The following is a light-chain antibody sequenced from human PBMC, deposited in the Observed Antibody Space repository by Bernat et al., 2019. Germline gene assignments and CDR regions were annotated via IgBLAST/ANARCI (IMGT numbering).Light chain of an antibody. CDR2: NAS. CDR1: QTIATD. V-gene: IGKV1-39*01. Sequence: DIQMTQSPSSLSASVGDRVTITCRASQTIATDLSWYQQKPGKAPKLLIYNASRLQSGVPSRFSGSGSGADFTLTISSLQPEDFATYHCQKSYSTPLTFGGGTKVEIK. J-gene: IGKJ4*01. CDR3: QKSYSTPLT.